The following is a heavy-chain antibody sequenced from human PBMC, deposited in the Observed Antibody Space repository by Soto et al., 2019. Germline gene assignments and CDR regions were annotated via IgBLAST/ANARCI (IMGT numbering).Heavy chain of an antibody. Sequence: SETLSLTCTVSGVSKSDYYGSWIRHFPGRGLEHISYRHCTGSVNYNPSLESRVTISMDTSNNQFSLKLTSVTAADTAIYYCARSGHVFAGVIWGQGVLVTVSS. CDR2: RHCTGSV. D-gene: IGHD3-16*01. CDR1: GVSKSDYY. CDR3: ARSGHVFAGVI. J-gene: IGHJ4*02. V-gene: IGHV4-59*01.